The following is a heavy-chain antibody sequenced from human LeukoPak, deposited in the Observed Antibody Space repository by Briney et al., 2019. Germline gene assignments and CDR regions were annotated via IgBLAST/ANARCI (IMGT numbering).Heavy chain of an antibody. CDR2: ISSNGGST. J-gene: IGHJ4*02. D-gene: IGHD2-21*02. CDR1: GFTFSSYA. Sequence: GGSLRLSCSASGFTFSSYAMHWVRQAPGKGLEYVSAISSNGGSTYYADSVKGRFTISRDNSKNTLYLQMSSLRAEDTAVYFCVKDLAFCGGDCYWSSDYFDYWGQGTLVTVSS. CDR3: VKDLAFCGGDCYWSSDYFDY. V-gene: IGHV3-64D*06.